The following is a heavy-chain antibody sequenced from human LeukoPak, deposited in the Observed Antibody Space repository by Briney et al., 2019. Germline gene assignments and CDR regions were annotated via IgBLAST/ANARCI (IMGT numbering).Heavy chain of an antibody. D-gene: IGHD2-8*01. V-gene: IGHV7-4-1*02. Sequence: GASVKVSCKASGYTFTSYAMNWVRQAPGQGLEWMGWINTNTGNPTYAQGFTGRFVFSLGTSVSTAYLQISSLKAEDTAVYYCAREAGCTNGVCYQPTYYYYYYMDVWGKGTTVTVSS. CDR1: GYTFTSYA. J-gene: IGHJ6*03. CDR2: INTNTGNP. CDR3: AREAGCTNGVCYQPTYYYYYYMDV.